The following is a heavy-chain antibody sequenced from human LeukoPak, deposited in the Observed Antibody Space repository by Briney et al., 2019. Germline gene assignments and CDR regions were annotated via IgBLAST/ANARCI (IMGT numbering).Heavy chain of an antibody. D-gene: IGHD3-22*01. CDR3: ARDPGGYYDSSGYWNAFDI. Sequence: PSETLSLTCTVSGGSISSHYWSWIRQPPGKGLEWLGYIYYSGSTNYNPSLKSRVTIPVDTSKNQFSLKLSSVTAADTAVYYCARDPGGYYDSSGYWNAFDIWGQGTMVTVSS. J-gene: IGHJ3*02. CDR1: GGSISSHY. CDR2: IYYSGST. V-gene: IGHV4-59*11.